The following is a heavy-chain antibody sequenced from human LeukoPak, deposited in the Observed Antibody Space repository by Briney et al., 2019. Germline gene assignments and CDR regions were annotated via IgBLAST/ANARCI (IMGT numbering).Heavy chain of an antibody. CDR1: GYTFTDFG. CDR2: SSAYNGDT. J-gene: IGHJ4*02. Sequence: ASVKVSCKASGYTFTDFGISWVRQAPGQGLEWMGWSSAYNGDTKYAQEFQGRVTMTTDTSTSTAYMELRSLRSDDTAVFYCTRDLGTYTSYSSIFFDYWGQGTLVTVSS. D-gene: IGHD3-10*01. CDR3: TRDLGTYTSYSSIFFDY. V-gene: IGHV1-18*01.